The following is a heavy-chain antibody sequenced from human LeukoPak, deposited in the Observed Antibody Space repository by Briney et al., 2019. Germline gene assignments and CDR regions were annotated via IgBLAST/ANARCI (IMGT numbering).Heavy chain of an antibody. D-gene: IGHD4-17*01. V-gene: IGHV4-30-2*01. CDR3: ARGDYGDHNWFDP. J-gene: IGHJ5*02. CDR2: IYHSGST. CDR1: GGSIGSGGYS. Sequence: SETLSLTCAVSGGSIGSGGYSWSWIRQPPGKGLEWIGYIYHSGSTYYNPSLKSRVTISVDRSKNQFSLKLSSVTAADTAVYYCARGDYGDHNWFDPWGQGTLVTVSS.